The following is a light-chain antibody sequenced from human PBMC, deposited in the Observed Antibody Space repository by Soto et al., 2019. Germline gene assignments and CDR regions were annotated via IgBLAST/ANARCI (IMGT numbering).Light chain of an antibody. Sequence: DIQMTQSPSRMYASVGDTITITCRASQTFNSWVTWYQQKPGKAPKLLIYEAFTLQSGVSSRFSGNGSGTEFSLTISSLQAYDFGSYYRQHFNSLSFGPGTKVEI. CDR1: QTFNSW. CDR3: QHFNSLS. CDR2: EAF. V-gene: IGKV1-5*01. J-gene: IGKJ1*01.